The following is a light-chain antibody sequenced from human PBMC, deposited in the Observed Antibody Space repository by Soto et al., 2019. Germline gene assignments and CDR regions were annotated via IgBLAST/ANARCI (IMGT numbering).Light chain of an antibody. CDR3: QQYDGWPRT. CDR1: QTVNTW. Sequence: DIQMTQSPSTLSESVGDRVTITCRASQTVNTWLAWYQQKPGKXPKXXIFDASSLKTGVPSRFSGSGSGTEFTLTISSLQSEDCAFFYCQQYDGWPRTFGQGTKVDIK. J-gene: IGKJ1*01. V-gene: IGKV1-5*01. CDR2: DAS.